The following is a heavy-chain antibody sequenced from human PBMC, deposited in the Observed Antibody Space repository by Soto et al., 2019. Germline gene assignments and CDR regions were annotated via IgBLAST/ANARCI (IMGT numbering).Heavy chain of an antibody. Sequence: GGSLRLSCAASGFTFSNAWMSWVRQAPGKGLEWVGRIKSKTDGGTTDYAAPVKGRFTISRDDSKNTLYLQMNSLKTEDTAVYYCTTDGAGSGSSTYYYYYYMDVWGKGTTVTVSS. CDR2: IKSKTDGGTT. J-gene: IGHJ6*03. V-gene: IGHV3-15*01. D-gene: IGHD3-10*01. CDR1: GFTFSNAW. CDR3: TTDGAGSGSSTYYYYYYMDV.